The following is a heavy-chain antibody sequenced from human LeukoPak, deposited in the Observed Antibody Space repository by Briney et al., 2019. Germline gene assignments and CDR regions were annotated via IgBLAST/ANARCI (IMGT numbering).Heavy chain of an antibody. CDR2: IYHSGST. CDR3: ARGYSSSWYVGYYYYYYMDV. CDR1: GGSISSSNW. Sequence: SETLSLTCAVSGGSISSSNWWSWVRQPPGKGLEWIGEIYHSGSTNYNPSLKGRVTISVDKSENQFSLKLSSVTAADTAVYYCARGYSSSWYVGYYYYYYMDVWGKGTTVTVSS. D-gene: IGHD6-13*01. J-gene: IGHJ6*03. V-gene: IGHV4-4*02.